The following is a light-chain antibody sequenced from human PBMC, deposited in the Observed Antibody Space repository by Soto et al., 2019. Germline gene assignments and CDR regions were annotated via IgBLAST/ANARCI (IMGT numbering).Light chain of an antibody. V-gene: IGKV3D-20*01. CDR2: GAS. J-gene: IGKJ1*01. CDR1: QSVTTTY. Sequence: EIVLTQSPATLSLSPGERATLSCGASQSVTTTYLAWYQQKPGLAPRLLIYGASRRAPGISDRFTGSGSGTDFTLSISRLDPEDFAVYYCQQYGISPWTFGQGTKVEIK. CDR3: QQYGISPWT.